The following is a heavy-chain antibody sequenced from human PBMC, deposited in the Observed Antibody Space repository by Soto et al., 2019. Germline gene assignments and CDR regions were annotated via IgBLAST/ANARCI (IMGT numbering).Heavy chain of an antibody. CDR2: IIPVFGTP. CDR3: ARARSVGYCITPTCPNRFYYSAMHV. D-gene: IGHD2-15*01. J-gene: IGHJ6*02. V-gene: IGHV1-69*12. CDR1: GGTFTNYA. Sequence: QVQLVQSGAEVKKPGSSLKVSCKASGGTFTNYAFSWVRQAPGQGLEWMGGIIPVFGTPDYAQKFQGRVTITADESTRTASMELGSLRSDDPSVYYCARARSVGYCITPTCPNRFYYSAMHVWAQGAPSTFSS.